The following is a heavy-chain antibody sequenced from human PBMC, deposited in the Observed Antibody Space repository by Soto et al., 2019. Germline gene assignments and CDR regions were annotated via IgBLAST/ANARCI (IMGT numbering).Heavy chain of an antibody. V-gene: IGHV5-10-1*01. Sequence: GESLKISCKGSGYNFPNYWINWVRQMPGKGLERMGGIDPTGSDTNYSPSFRGHVIISADKSISTAYLQWSSLKASDTAMYVCARFYTTTWPQEVDFWGQGTLVTVSS. J-gene: IGHJ4*02. CDR1: GYNFPNYW. CDR3: ARFYTTTWPQEVDF. CDR2: IDPTGSDT. D-gene: IGHD5-12*01.